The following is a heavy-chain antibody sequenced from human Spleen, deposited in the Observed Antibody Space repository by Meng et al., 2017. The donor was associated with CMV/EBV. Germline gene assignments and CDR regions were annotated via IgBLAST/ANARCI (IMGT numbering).Heavy chain of an antibody. CDR2: INPNNGGT. Sequence: ASVKVSCKASGNTFTGYYMHWVRQAPGQGLEWMGWINPNNGGTIYAHNFQGRVTMTSDTSISTVHMELSRLRSDDTAVYYCARGAVVIIPAAKIWDYYYGMDVWGQGTTVTVSS. CDR1: GNTFTGYY. J-gene: IGHJ6*02. CDR3: ARGAVVIIPAAKIWDYYYGMDV. D-gene: IGHD2-2*01. V-gene: IGHV1-2*02.